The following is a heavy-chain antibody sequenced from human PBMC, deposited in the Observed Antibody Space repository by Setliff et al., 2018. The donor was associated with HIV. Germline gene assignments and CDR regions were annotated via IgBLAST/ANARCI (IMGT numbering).Heavy chain of an antibody. CDR3: TSDPPASGWTLAY. V-gene: IGHV3-23*01. CDR1: GFTFGNYA. J-gene: IGHJ4*02. CDR2: ISANVGTT. D-gene: IGHD6-19*01. Sequence: GGSLRLSCTASGFTFGNYAMSWVRQVPGRGLEWVSSISANVGTTYFADSVQGRFTISRDDSANILYLHMNSLRVDDTALYYCTSDPPASGWTLAYWGQGALVTVSS.